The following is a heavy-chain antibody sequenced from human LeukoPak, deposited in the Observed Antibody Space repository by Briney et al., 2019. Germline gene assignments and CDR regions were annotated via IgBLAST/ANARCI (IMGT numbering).Heavy chain of an antibody. Sequence: GGSLRLSCEASGFTFSTYSMTWVRQTPEKGLEWVSALSGSCGSAYYADSVNGRFTVSRDNSKNMFYLQMNSLGADDTAVYYCAKNPNRSGWYQDYWGQGTLVTVSS. D-gene: IGHD6-19*01. V-gene: IGHV3-23*01. J-gene: IGHJ4*02. CDR2: LSGSCGSA. CDR3: AKNPNRSGWYQDY. CDR1: GFTFSTYS.